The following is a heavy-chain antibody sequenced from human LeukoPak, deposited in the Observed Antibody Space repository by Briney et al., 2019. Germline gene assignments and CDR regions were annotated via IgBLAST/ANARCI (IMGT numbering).Heavy chain of an antibody. J-gene: IGHJ4*02. CDR3: AKDLTTVTTHKEY. D-gene: IGHD4-17*01. CDR2: ISSSSTSI. Sequence: GGSLRLSCEASGFSFSAYSMTWVRQAPGKGLEWVSSISSSSTSIHYADSVKGRFTISRDNAKHALYLQMNSLRAEDTAVYYCAKDLTTVTTHKEYWGQGTLVTVSS. V-gene: IGHV3-21*04. CDR1: GFSFSAYS.